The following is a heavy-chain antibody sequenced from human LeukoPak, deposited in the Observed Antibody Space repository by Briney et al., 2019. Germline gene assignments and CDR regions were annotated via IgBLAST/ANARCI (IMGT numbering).Heavy chain of an antibody. CDR2: YDPEDGET. Sequence: AASVKVSCKVSGYSLTELSMHWVRQAPGKGLEWMGSYDPEDGETIYAQKFQGRVTMTEETSIDTAYMELSSLRSEDTAVYYCAHGLRYWGQGTLVTVSS. CDR3: AHGLRY. CDR1: GYSLTELS. D-gene: IGHD4-17*01. J-gene: IGHJ4*02. V-gene: IGHV1-24*01.